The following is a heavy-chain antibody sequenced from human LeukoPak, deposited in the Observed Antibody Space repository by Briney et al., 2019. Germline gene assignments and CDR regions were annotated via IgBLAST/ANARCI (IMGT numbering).Heavy chain of an antibody. Sequence: EGSLRLSCAASGFTFSGSAMHWVRQASGKGLEWVGRIRSKANSYATAYAASVKGRFTISRDDSKNTAYLQMNSLKTEDTAVYYCTRLYGSGGYGYPSWGQGTLVTVSS. CDR3: TRLYGSGGYGYPS. V-gene: IGHV3-73*01. D-gene: IGHD3-10*01. J-gene: IGHJ5*02. CDR1: GFTFSGSA. CDR2: IRSKANSYAT.